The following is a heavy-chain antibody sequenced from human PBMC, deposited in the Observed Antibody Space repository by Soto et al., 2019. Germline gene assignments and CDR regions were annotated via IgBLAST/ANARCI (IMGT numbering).Heavy chain of an antibody. CDR2: IIPIFGTA. J-gene: IGHJ1*01. Sequence: GASVKVSCKASGGTFSSYAISWVRQAPGQGLEWMGGIIPIFGTANYAQKFQGRVTITADESTSTAYMELSSLRSEDTAVYYCATWRGHYYDSSGYYPAEYFQHWGQGTLVTVSS. CDR1: GGTFSSYA. V-gene: IGHV1-69*13. D-gene: IGHD3-22*01. CDR3: ATWRGHYYDSSGYYPAEYFQH.